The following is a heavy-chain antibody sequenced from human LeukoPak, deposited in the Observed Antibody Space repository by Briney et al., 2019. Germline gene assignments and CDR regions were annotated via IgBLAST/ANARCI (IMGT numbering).Heavy chain of an antibody. V-gene: IGHV3-74*03. CDR2: INSDGSST. CDR1: GFTFSSYW. CDR3: ARPTAATSLSASFQQ. D-gene: IGHD2-15*01. J-gene: IGHJ1*01. Sequence: GGVLRLSCAASGFTFSSYWMYWVRQAPGKGLVWVSRINSDGSSTTYADSVKGRFTISRDNAKNTLYLQMNGLRAEDTAVYYCARPTAATSLSASFQQWGQGTLLTVSS.